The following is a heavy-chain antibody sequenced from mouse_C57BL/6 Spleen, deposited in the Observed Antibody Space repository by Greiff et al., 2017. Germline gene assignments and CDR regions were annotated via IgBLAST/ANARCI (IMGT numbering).Heavy chain of an antibody. V-gene: IGHV1-53*01. J-gene: IGHJ2*01. CDR1: GYTFTSYW. Sequence: QVHVKQPGTELVKPGASVKLSCKASGYTFTSYWMHWVKQRPGQGLEWIGNINPSNGGTNYNEKFKSKATLTVDKSSSTAYMQLSSLTSEDSAVYYCARWILRLGCDYWGQGTTLTVSS. CDR3: ARWILRLGCDY. D-gene: IGHD1-2*01. CDR2: INPSNGGT.